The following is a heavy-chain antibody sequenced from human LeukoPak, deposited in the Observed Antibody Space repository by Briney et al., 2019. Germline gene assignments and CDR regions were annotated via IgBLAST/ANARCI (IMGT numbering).Heavy chain of an antibody. CDR3: VKPVRRKWIFQVAIET. D-gene: IGHD3-3*01. J-gene: IGHJ5*02. CDR1: CFTFTIYG. Sequence: QSGGSLRRSCAASCFTFTIYGMLWVRQGPGHGLEWVGVISFAGANGYYAVSVKGRFTISRDNNENTLFLQMNSLRVDYTAIYYCVKPVRRKWIFQVAIETWGQGTMVTVSS. V-gene: IGHV3-30*18. CDR2: ISFAGANG.